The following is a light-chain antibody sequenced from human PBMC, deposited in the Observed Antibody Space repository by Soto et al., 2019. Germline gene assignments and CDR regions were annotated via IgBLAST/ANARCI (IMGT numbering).Light chain of an antibody. CDR2: RDS. J-gene: IGLJ2*01. Sequence: SYELTQPPSVSVAPGQTATITCGGIHIGGKSVHWYQQKPGQAPVLVICRDSDRPSGIPERFSGSNSGNTATLTISRVEVGDEAEYLCQVWDGDTDQVVFGGGTKLTVL. V-gene: IGLV3-21*04. CDR3: QVWDGDTDQVV. CDR1: HIGGKS.